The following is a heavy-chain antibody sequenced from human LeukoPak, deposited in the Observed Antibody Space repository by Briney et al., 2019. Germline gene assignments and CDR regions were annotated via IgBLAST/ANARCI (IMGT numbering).Heavy chain of an antibody. CDR2: INSDGSST. D-gene: IGHD2-15*01. Sequence: QPGGSLGLSCAASGFTFSSYWMHWVRQAPGKGLVWVSRINSDGSSTSYADSAKGRFTISRDNAKNTLYLQMNSLRAEDTAVYYCARVGYCSGGSCSPNWYFDLWGRGTLVTVSS. CDR1: GFTFSSYW. V-gene: IGHV3-74*01. CDR3: ARVGYCSGGSCSPNWYFDL. J-gene: IGHJ2*01.